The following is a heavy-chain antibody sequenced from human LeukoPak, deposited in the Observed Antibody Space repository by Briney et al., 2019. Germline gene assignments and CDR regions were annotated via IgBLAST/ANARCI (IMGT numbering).Heavy chain of an antibody. CDR1: GYTFTSYG. J-gene: IGHJ3*02. D-gene: IGHD3-22*01. Sequence: GASVKVSCKASGYTFTSYGISWVRQAPGQGLEWMGWISAYNGNTNYAQKLQGRVTMTTDTSTSTAYMELRSLRSDDTAVYYCARAPLYTMIVVEDAFDIWGQGTMVTVSS. CDR2: ISAYNGNT. V-gene: IGHV1-18*01. CDR3: ARAPLYTMIVVEDAFDI.